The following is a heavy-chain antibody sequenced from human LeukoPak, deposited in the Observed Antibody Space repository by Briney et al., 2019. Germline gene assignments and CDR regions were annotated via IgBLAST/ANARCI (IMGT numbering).Heavy chain of an antibody. CDR1: GFTFSSYS. CDR2: ISSSSSYI. Sequence: PGGSLRLSCAASGFTFSSYSMTWVRQAPGEGLEWVSSISSSSSYIYYADSVKGRFTISRDNAKNSLYLQMNSLRAEDTAVYYCARYYDSSAFDIWGQGTMVTVSS. D-gene: IGHD3-22*01. V-gene: IGHV3-21*01. J-gene: IGHJ3*02. CDR3: ARYYDSSAFDI.